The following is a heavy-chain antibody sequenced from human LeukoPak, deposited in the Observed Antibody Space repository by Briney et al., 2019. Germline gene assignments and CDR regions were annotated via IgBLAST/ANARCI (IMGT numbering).Heavy chain of an antibody. J-gene: IGHJ3*02. D-gene: IGHD3-22*01. CDR3: ARDHPYYYDSSGYSGRDAFDI. CDR1: GGSISSYY. Sequence: SETLSLTCTVSGGSISSYYWSWIRQPPGKGLEWIGYIYYSGSTNYNPSLKSRVTISVDTSKNQFSLKLSSVTAADTAVSYCARDHPYYYDSSGYSGRDAFDIWGQGTMVTVSS. V-gene: IGHV4-59*01. CDR2: IYYSGST.